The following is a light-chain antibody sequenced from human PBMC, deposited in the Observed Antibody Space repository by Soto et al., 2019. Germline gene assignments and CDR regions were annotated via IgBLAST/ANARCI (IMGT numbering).Light chain of an antibody. CDR3: QQYGSSPQT. CDR1: QSLSSS. J-gene: IGKJ1*01. V-gene: IGKV3-20*01. Sequence: EIVLTQSPATLSLSPGERATLSCRASQSLSSSLAWYQQKPGQAPRLLIYDASTRATGIPDRFSGSGSGTDFTLTISRLEPEYFAVYYCQQYGSSPQTFGEGTKVDIK. CDR2: DAS.